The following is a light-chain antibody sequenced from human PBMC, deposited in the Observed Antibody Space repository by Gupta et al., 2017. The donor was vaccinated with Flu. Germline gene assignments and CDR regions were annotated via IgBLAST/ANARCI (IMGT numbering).Light chain of an antibody. Sequence: DIQLTQSPSYLSASVGDSVTITCRASQSISSYLNWYQQKPGKPPKLLIYAASGLPSGVPSRFSGTDSGTDFSLIIRNLQSEDFATYFCQQSYETPQTFGQGTKLEIK. CDR2: AAS. V-gene: IGKV1-39*01. CDR1: QSISSY. CDR3: QQSYETPQT. J-gene: IGKJ2*01.